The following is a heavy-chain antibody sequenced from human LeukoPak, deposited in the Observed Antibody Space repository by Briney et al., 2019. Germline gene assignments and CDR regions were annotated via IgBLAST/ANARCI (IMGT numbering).Heavy chain of an antibody. V-gene: IGHV1-2*02. CDR3: ARGWQINSSGGFVDP. CDR2: INPNSGGT. CDR1: GYIFTDYY. J-gene: IGHJ5*02. Sequence: ASVSVSCKASGYIFTDYYVHWLRQAPGQGLEWMGLINPNSGGTNFAQKFQGRVTMTRDTSITTAYMELSSLSPDDTAVYYCARGWQINSSGGFVDPWGQGTLVTVSS. D-gene: IGHD6-6*01.